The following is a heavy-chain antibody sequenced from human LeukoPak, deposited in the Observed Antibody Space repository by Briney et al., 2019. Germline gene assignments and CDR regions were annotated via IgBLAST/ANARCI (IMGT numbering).Heavy chain of an antibody. CDR1: GFTFSSYS. CDR2: ISGSGGST. Sequence: PGGSLRLSCEASGFTFSSYSMNWVRQAPGKGLEWVSAISGSGGSTYYADSVKGRFTISRDNSKNTLYLQMNSLRAEDTAVYYCAKDHPVNSYYDYVWGSYRPGVDYWGQGTLVTVSS. CDR3: AKDHPVNSYYDYVWGSYRPGVDY. J-gene: IGHJ4*02. D-gene: IGHD3-16*02. V-gene: IGHV3-23*01.